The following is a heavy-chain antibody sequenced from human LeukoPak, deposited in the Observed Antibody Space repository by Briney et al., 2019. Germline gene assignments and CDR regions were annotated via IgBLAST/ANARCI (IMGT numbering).Heavy chain of an antibody. V-gene: IGHV4-4*07. CDR3: ARDSFKGRNDRYYYGSGSYYDY. J-gene: IGHJ4*02. D-gene: IGHD3-10*01. Sequence: SETLSLTCTVSGGSISSYYWSWIRQPAGKGLEWIGRTYTSGSTNYNPSLKSRVTMSVDTSKNQFSLKLSSVTAADTAVYYCARDSFKGRNDRYYYGSGSYYDYWGQGTLVTVSS. CDR2: TYTSGST. CDR1: GGSISSYY.